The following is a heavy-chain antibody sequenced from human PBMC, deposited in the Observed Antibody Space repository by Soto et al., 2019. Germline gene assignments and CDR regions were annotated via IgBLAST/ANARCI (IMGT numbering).Heavy chain of an antibody. V-gene: IGHV1-18*04. CDR2: ISSYNGNT. CDR3: ANGPRYCSTSTCFSVVTWFDP. J-gene: IGHJ5*02. D-gene: IGHD2-2*01. CDR1: GYTFTSYG. Sequence: GASVKVSCKASGYTFTSYGISWVRQAPGQGLEWMGWISSYNGNTNYAQKVQGRVTLTTDTSTSTTYMELRSLRSDDTAVYYCANGPRYCSTSTCFSVVTWFDPWGHGTLVTVSS.